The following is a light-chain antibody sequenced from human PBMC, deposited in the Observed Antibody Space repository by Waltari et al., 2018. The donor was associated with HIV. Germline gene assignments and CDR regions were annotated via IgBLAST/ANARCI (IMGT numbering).Light chain of an antibody. CDR1: KLGDKY. CDR2: QDS. V-gene: IGLV3-1*01. CDR3: QAWDSSTVV. J-gene: IGLJ1*01. Sequence: SYELTQPPSVSVSPGQTASITCSGDKLGDKYACWYQQKPGQSPVLVIYQDSKRPSGIPERFSGSNSGNPATLTISGTQAMDEADYYCQAWDSSTVVFGTGTKVTVL.